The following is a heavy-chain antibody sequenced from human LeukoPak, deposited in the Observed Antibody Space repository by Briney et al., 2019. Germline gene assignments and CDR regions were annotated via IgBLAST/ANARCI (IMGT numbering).Heavy chain of an antibody. CDR2: IRYDGSNK. Sequence: GGSLRLSCAASGFTFSSYGMHWVRQAPGKGLEWVAFIRYDGSNKYYPDSVKGRFTISRDNSKNTLYLQMNSLRAEDAAVYYCARGEMATLSPFDYWGQGTLVTVSS. J-gene: IGHJ4*02. D-gene: IGHD5-24*01. CDR1: GFTFSSYG. CDR3: ARGEMATLSPFDY. V-gene: IGHV3-30*02.